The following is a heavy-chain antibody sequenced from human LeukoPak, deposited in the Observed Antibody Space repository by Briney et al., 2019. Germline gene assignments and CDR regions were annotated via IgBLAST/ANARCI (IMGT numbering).Heavy chain of an antibody. V-gene: IGHV4-30-2*01. CDR1: GGSISSGGYY. D-gene: IGHD2-21*02. CDR3: ARDPRAYCGGDCWANWFDP. CDR2: IYHSGST. J-gene: IGHJ5*02. Sequence: SETLSLTCTVSGGSISSGGYYWSWIRQPPGKGLEWIGYIYHSGSTYYNPSLKSRVTISVDRSKNQFSLKLSSVTAADTAVYYCARDPRAYCGGDCWANWFDPWGQGTLVTVSS.